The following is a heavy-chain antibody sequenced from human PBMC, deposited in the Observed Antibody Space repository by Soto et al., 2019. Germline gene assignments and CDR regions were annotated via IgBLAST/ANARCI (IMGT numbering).Heavy chain of an antibody. Sequence: GGSLRLACAASGFTFSSYWMHWVRQAPGKGLVWVSRINSDGSSTGYADSVMGRFTISRDNAKNTLYLQMNSLRAEDTAVYYCARDQGYCSGGSCYVAGYWGQGTLVTVSS. V-gene: IGHV3-74*01. D-gene: IGHD2-15*01. CDR3: ARDQGYCSGGSCYVAGY. J-gene: IGHJ4*02. CDR1: GFTFSSYW. CDR2: INSDGSST.